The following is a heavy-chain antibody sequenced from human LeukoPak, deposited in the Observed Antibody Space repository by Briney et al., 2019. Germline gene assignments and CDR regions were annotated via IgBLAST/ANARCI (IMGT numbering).Heavy chain of an antibody. V-gene: IGHV3-23*01. CDR1: GFTFSSYA. CDR3: ARGVVPGYAGY. D-gene: IGHD2-8*01. CDR2: ISGSGGST. J-gene: IGHJ4*02. Sequence: PGGSLRLSCAASGFTFSSYAMSWVRQAPGKGLEWVSAISGSGGSTYYADSVKGRFTISRDNSKNALYLQMNGLRADDTAVYYCARGVVPGYAGYWGQGTLVIVSS.